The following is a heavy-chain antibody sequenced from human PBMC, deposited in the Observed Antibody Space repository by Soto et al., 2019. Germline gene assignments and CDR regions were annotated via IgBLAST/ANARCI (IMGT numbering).Heavy chain of an antibody. CDR2: IIPIFGTA. Sequence: QVQLVQSGAEVKKPGSSVKVSCKASGGTFSSYAISWVRQAPGQGLEWMGGIIPIFGTANYAQKFQGRVTITXXEXTXXAYMELSSLRSEDTAVYYCANGVVRGADYYCGMDVWGQGTTVTVSS. CDR1: GGTFSSYA. CDR3: ANGVVRGADYYCGMDV. J-gene: IGHJ6*02. V-gene: IGHV1-69*05. D-gene: IGHD3-10*01.